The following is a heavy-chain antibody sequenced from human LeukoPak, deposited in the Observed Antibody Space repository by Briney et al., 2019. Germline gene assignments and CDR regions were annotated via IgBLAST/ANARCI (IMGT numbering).Heavy chain of an antibody. Sequence: PSETLSLTCSVSSGSTSSYYWSWIRQSAGKGLEWIGRIYSSGSTNYNPSLKSRVTMSVDTSKNQFSLKLRSVTAADTAVYCCARGGISTSLDYWGQGTLVTVSS. V-gene: IGHV4-4*07. J-gene: IGHJ4*02. CDR3: ARGGISTSLDY. D-gene: IGHD2-2*01. CDR1: SGSTSSYY. CDR2: IYSSGST.